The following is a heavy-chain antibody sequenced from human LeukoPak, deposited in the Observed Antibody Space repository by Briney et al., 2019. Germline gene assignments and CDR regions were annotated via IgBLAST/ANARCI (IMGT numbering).Heavy chain of an antibody. CDR2: TNSRGRGE. Sequence: PGGSLRLSCAASGFTFSSYSMNWVRQALGKGLEWVSSTNSRGRGEYYADSVKGRFTISRDNAKNSLYLQMNSLRAEDTAVYYCAREGSIVPHQDLDYWGQGTLVTVSS. CDR3: AREGSIVPHQDLDY. V-gene: IGHV3-21*01. CDR1: GFTFSSYS. D-gene: IGHD2-8*01. J-gene: IGHJ4*02.